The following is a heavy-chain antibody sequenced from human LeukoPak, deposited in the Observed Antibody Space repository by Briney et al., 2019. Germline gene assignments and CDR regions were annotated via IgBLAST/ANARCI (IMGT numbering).Heavy chain of an antibody. Sequence: GGSLRLSCAASGFTFSTYGMHWVRQTPGKRLVWVAFIRYDGSDKYYADSVKGRFTISRDNSKNTLYLQMNSLRPDDTAVYYCAKADGDAPFQYWGQGTLVSVSS. CDR1: GFTFSTYG. J-gene: IGHJ4*02. V-gene: IGHV3-30*02. CDR2: IRYDGSDK. D-gene: IGHD2-2*01. CDR3: AKADGDAPFQY.